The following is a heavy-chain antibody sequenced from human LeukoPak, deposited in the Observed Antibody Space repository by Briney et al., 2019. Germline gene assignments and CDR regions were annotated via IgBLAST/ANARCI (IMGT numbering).Heavy chain of an antibody. V-gene: IGHV4-59*01. Sequence: SETLTLTCTVSGGSISSYYWSWIRQPPGKGLEWIGYIYYSGSTNYNPSLKSRVTISVDTSKNQLSVKLSSVTAADTAVYYCARVLPTVDAFDIWGQGTRVIVSS. CDR2: IYYSGST. CDR1: GGSISSYY. CDR3: ARVLPTVDAFDI. D-gene: IGHD1-26*01. J-gene: IGHJ3*02.